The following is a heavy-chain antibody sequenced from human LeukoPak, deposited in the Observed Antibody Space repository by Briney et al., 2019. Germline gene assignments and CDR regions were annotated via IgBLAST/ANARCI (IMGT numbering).Heavy chain of an antibody. D-gene: IGHD3-9*01. CDR2: ISYDGSNK. CDR1: GFTFSSYA. CDR3: ARDLYDILTGYLYYFDY. J-gene: IGHJ4*02. V-gene: IGHV3-30-3*01. Sequence: PGGSLRLSCAASGFTFSSYAMHWVRQAPGKGLEWVAVISYDGSNKYYADSVKGRFTISRDNSKNTLYLQMNSLRAEDTAVYYCARDLYDILTGYLYYFDYWGQGTLVTVSS.